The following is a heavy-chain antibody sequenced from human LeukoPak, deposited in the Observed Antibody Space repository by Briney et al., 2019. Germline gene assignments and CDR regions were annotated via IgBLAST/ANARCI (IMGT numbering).Heavy chain of an antibody. CDR2: ISGDGGST. D-gene: IGHD6-13*01. CDR1: GFTFDDYA. V-gene: IGHV3-43*02. Sequence: GGSLRLSCAASGFTFDDYAMHWVRQAPGKGLEWVSLISGDGGSTYYADSVKGRITISRDNSKNSLWLQMNSLRTEDTALYYCAKGHSISWYYCDYWGQGTLVTVSS. CDR3: AKGHSISWYYCDY. J-gene: IGHJ4*02.